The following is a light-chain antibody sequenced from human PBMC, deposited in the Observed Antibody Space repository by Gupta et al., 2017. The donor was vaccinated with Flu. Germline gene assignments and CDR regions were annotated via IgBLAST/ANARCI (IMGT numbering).Light chain of an antibody. CDR2: KAS. J-gene: IGKJ4*02. CDR3: QQYNSYPLT. V-gene: IGKV1-5*03. CDR1: QSISSW. Sequence: PSTLSASVGDRVTITCRASQSISSWVAWYQQKPGKAPKLLIYKASSLESGVPSRFSGSGSGTEFTLTISSLQPDDFATYYCQQYNSYPLTFGGGTKVEIK.